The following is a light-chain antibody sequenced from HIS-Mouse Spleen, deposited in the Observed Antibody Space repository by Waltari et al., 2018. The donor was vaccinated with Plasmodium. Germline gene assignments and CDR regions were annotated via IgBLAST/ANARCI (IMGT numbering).Light chain of an antibody. CDR3: YSTDSSGNHRV. Sequence: SYELTQPPSVSVSPGQTARITCSGDALPKKYAYWYQQKSGQAPVLVIYEDSKRPYGIPERFSGSSAWTMATLTISGAQVEDEADYYCYSTDSSGNHRVFGGGTKLTVL. CDR2: EDS. J-gene: IGLJ3*02. V-gene: IGLV3-10*01. CDR1: ALPKKY.